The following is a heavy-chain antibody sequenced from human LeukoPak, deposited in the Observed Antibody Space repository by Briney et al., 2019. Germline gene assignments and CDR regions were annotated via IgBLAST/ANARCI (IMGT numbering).Heavy chain of an antibody. CDR2: ISSSSSYI. Sequence: PGGSLRLSCAASGFTFTIFGLNWVHQAPGKGLEWVSSISSSSSYIYYADSMKGRFTISRDNAKNSLYLQMNNLRAEDTAVYYCARDRRYFDTGGLGGPDYWGQGTLVTVSS. V-gene: IGHV3-21*01. CDR3: ARDRRYFDTGGLGGPDY. CDR1: GFTFTIFG. D-gene: IGHD2-8*02. J-gene: IGHJ4*02.